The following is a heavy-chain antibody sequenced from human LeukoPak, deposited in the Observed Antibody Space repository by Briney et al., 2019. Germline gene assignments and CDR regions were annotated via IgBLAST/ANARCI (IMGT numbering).Heavy chain of an antibody. CDR1: GFTFSSYG. J-gene: IGHJ4*02. D-gene: IGHD6-19*01. V-gene: IGHV3-30*03. CDR2: ISYDGSNK. Sequence: GGSLRLSCAASGFTFSSYGMHWVRQAPGKGLEWVAVISYDGSNKYYADSVKGRFTISRDNSKNTLYLQMNSLRAEDTAVYYCARTSTYSSGWLFDYWGQGTLVTVSS. CDR3: ARTSTYSSGWLFDY.